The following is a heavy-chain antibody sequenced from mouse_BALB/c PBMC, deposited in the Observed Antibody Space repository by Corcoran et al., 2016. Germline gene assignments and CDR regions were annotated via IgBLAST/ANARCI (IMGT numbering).Heavy chain of an antibody. V-gene: IGHV1-81*01. CDR1: GYTFTDYV. CDR2: IYPGSGSI. CDR3: ASPYCFDY. Sequence: QVQLQQSGTELVKTGASVKMSCKASGYTFTDYVISWVTQRTRQGLEWIGEIYPGSGSIYYNEKFKGKATLTADKSSNTAYMQLSSLTSEDSAVYFCASPYCFDYWGQGTTLTVSS. J-gene: IGHJ2*01.